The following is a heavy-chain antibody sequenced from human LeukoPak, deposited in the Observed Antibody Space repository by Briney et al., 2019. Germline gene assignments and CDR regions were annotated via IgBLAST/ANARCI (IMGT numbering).Heavy chain of an antibody. V-gene: IGHV3-21*01. D-gene: IGHD6-19*01. CDR1: GFTFSSYS. Sequence: GGSLRLSCAASGFTFSSYSMNWVRQAPGKGLEWVSSISSSSSYIYYADSVKGRFTISRDNAKNSLYLQMNSLRAEDTAVYYCAREGSSGWYGTDYWGQGTLVTVSS. CDR2: ISSSSSYI. CDR3: AREGSSGWYGTDY. J-gene: IGHJ4*02.